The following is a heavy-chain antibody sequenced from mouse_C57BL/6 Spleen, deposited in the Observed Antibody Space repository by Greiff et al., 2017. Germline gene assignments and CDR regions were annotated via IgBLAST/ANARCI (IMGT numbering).Heavy chain of an antibody. J-gene: IGHJ2*01. CDR3: ARDGGYYYGSSLFDY. V-gene: IGHV5-4*01. CDR2: ISDGGSYT. CDR1: GFTFSSYA. Sequence: EVQLVESGGGLVKPGGSLKLSCAASGFTFSSYAMSWVRQTPEKRLEWVATISDGGSYTYYPDNVKGRFTISRDNAKNNLYLQMSHLKSEDTAMYYCARDGGYYYGSSLFDYWGQGTTRTVSS. D-gene: IGHD1-1*01.